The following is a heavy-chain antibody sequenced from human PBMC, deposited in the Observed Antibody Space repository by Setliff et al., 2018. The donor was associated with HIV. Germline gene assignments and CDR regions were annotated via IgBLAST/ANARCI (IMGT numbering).Heavy chain of an antibody. J-gene: IGHJ4*02. CDR1: GYTLTNYA. D-gene: IGHD1-26*01. V-gene: IGHV1-3*01. CDR3: TRVMGATTGFHDY. CDR2: INAGNDNT. Sequence: RASVKVSCKASGYTLTNYAMHWVRQAPGQRLEWMGCINAGNDNTKYSQNFQGRVTITKDTSASTVYMELSSLRSEGTALYYCTRVMGATTGFHDYWGQGTLVTVSS.